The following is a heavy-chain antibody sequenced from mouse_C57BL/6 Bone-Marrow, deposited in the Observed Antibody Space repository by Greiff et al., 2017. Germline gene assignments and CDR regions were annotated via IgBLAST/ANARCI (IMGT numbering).Heavy chain of an antibody. CDR1: GFTFSSYG. CDR2: ISSGSSSI. CDR3: AREGYSSSYEYFDV. D-gene: IGHD1-1*01. V-gene: IGHV5-17*02. Sequence: EVKLVESGGGLVQPGGSRKLSCAASGFTFSSYGMHWVRQAPEKGLEWVAYISSGSSSIYYADTVKGRFTISRDNTKNTLFLQMTSLRCGATAMYYCAREGYSSSYEYFDVWGEGTTVTVSA. J-gene: IGHJ1*01.